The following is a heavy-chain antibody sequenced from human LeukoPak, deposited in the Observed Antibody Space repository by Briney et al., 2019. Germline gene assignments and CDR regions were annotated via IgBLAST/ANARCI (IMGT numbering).Heavy chain of an antibody. CDR2: INHSGST. Sequence: SETLSLTCAVYGGSFSGYYWSWIRQPPGKGLEWIGEINHSGSTNYNPSLKSRVTISVDTSKNQFSLKLSSVTAADTAVYYCATVQLELSFGPWGQGTLVTVSS. J-gene: IGHJ5*02. D-gene: IGHD1-1*01. CDR1: GGSFSGYY. CDR3: ATVQLELSFGP. V-gene: IGHV4-34*01.